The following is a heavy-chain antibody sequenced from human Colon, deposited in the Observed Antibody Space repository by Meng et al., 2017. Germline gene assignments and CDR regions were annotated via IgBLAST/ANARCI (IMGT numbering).Heavy chain of an antibody. V-gene: IGHV4-61*02. D-gene: IGHD3-10*01. Sequence: SETLSLTCTVSGDSISSGSYYWTWIRQPAGKGLEWIGRIHTSGNTNYNPSLKSRVSMSLDTSKNEFSLRLTSVTAADTAVYYCARDKTYYGSGWFDPWGQGTRVTVSS. J-gene: IGHJ5*01. CDR3: ARDKTYYGSGWFDP. CDR2: IHTSGNT. CDR1: GDSISSGSYY.